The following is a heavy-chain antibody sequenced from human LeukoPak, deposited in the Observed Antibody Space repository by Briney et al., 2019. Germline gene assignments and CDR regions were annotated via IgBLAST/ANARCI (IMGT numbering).Heavy chain of an antibody. D-gene: IGHD6-19*01. V-gene: IGHV6-1*01. CDR2: TYYRSKWYN. Sequence: SQTLSLTCAISGDSVSSNSAAWNWIRQSPSRGLEWLGRTYYRSKWYNDYAVSVKSRITINPDTSKNQFSLQLNSVTPEDTAVYYCARGTTGYSSGWYTKSYDAFDIWGQGTMVTVSS. CDR1: GDSVSSNSAA. CDR3: ARGTTGYSSGWYTKSYDAFDI. J-gene: IGHJ3*02.